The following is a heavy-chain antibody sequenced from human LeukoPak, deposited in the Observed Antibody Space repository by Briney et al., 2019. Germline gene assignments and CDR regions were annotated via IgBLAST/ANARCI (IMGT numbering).Heavy chain of an antibody. CDR3: ARVGVAGMGYFDY. CDR2: IIPIFGTA. CDR1: GYTFTSYA. D-gene: IGHD6-19*01. J-gene: IGHJ4*02. V-gene: IGHV1-69*13. Sequence: SVKVSCKASGYTFTSYAISWVRQAPGQGLEWMGGIIPIFGTANYAQKFQGRVTITADESTSTAYMELSSLRSEDTAVYYCARVGVAGMGYFDYWGQGTLVTVPS.